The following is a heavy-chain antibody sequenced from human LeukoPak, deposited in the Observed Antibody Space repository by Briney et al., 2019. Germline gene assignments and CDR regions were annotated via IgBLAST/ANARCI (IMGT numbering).Heavy chain of an antibody. CDR2: IYYSGST. V-gene: IGHV4-39*07. Sequence: SETLSLTCTVSGGSISSSSYYWGWIRQPPGTGLEWIGSIYYSGSTYYNPSLKSRVTISVDTSKNQFSLKLSSVTAADTAVYYCAVDTRGYDAFDIWGQGTMVTVSS. J-gene: IGHJ3*02. D-gene: IGHD3-10*01. CDR1: GGSISSSSYY. CDR3: AVDTRGYDAFDI.